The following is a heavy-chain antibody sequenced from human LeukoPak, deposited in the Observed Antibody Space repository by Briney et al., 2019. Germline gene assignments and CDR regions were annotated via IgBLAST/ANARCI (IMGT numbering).Heavy chain of an antibody. Sequence: SVKVSCKASGGTFSSYAISWVRQAPGQGLEWMGGIIPIFGTANYAQKFQGRVTITADESTSTAYMELSSLRSEDTAVYYCAFQGGYGYGPSGMDVWGKGTTVTVSS. CDR3: AFQGGYGYGPSGMDV. CDR2: IIPIFGTA. CDR1: GGTFSSYA. D-gene: IGHD5-18*01. J-gene: IGHJ6*04. V-gene: IGHV1-69*13.